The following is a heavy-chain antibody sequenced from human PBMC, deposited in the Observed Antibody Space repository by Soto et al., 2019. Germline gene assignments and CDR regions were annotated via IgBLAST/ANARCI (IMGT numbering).Heavy chain of an antibody. CDR3: ARGLRYNWNYVVYYYYGMDV. CDR1: GGSSSGYY. CDR2: INHSGST. J-gene: IGHJ6*02. V-gene: IGHV4-34*01. Sequence: PSETLSLTCAVYGGSSSGYYWSWIRQPPGKGLEWIGEINHSGSTNYNPSLKSRVTISVDTSKNQFSLKLSSVTAADTAVYYCARGLRYNWNYVVYYYYGMDVWGQGTTVTVS. D-gene: IGHD1-7*01.